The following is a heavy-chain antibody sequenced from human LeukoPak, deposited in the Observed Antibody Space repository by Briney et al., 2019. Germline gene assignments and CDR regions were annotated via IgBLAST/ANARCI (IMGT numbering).Heavy chain of an antibody. D-gene: IGHD6-19*01. CDR2: ISYDGSNK. J-gene: IGHJ4*02. Sequence: GGSLRLSCAASGFTFSSYAMHWVRQAPGKGLEWVAVISYDGSNKYYADSVKGRFTISRDNSKNTLYLQMNSLRAEDTAVYYCARTGQRQWLVPSVDLDYWGQGTLVTVPS. CDR1: GFTFSSYA. CDR3: ARTGQRQWLVPSVDLDY. V-gene: IGHV3-30*04.